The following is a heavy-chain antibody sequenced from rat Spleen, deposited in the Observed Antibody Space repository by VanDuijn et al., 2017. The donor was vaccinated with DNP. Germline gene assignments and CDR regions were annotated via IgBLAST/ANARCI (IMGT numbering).Heavy chain of an antibody. CDR3: TRGNIGTTMDA. V-gene: IGHV2S12*01. J-gene: IGHJ4*01. D-gene: IGHD1-5*01. CDR1: GFSLTSYG. CDR2: IASGGST. Sequence: QVQLKESGPGLVQPSQTLSLTCTVSGFSLTSYGVSWVRHPPGKGLEWIAAIASGGSTYYNSALKSRLSISRDNSKSQVFLKMNSLQTEDTAIYFCTRGNIGTTMDAWGQGTSVTVSS.